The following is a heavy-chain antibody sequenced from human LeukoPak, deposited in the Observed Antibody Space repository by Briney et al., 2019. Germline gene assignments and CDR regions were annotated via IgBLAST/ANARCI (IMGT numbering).Heavy chain of an antibody. Sequence: GGSLRLSCAASGFTFSRYAMHYVRQAPGKGLEWVAVISYDGSNKYYADSVKGRFTISRDNSKDTLYLQMNSLRAEDTAVYYCARAKSFGSYDAFDIWGQGTMGTVSS. CDR3: ARAKSFGSYDAFDI. CDR2: ISYDGSNK. J-gene: IGHJ3*02. D-gene: IGHD3-10*01. V-gene: IGHV3-30-3*01. CDR1: GFTFSRYA.